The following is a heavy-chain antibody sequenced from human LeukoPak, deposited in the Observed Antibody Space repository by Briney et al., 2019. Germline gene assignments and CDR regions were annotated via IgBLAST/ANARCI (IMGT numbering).Heavy chain of an antibody. CDR3: ASDPTDCSSTSCYLYYYYYGMDV. CDR1: GFTFSSYA. J-gene: IGHJ6*02. Sequence: GALRRSCAASGFTFSSYAMHWVRQAPGKGLEWVAVISYDGSNKYYADSVKGRFTISRDNSKNTLYLQMNSLRAEDTAVYYCASDPTDCSSTSCYLYYYYYGMDVWGQGTTVTVSS. V-gene: IGHV3-30-3*01. CDR2: ISYDGSNK. D-gene: IGHD2-2*01.